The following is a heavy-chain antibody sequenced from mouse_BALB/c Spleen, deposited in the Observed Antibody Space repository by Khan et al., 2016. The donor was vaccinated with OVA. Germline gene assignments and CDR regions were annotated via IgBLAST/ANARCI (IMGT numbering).Heavy chain of an antibody. CDR3: ARINKIVATYFDY. CDR2: TNPTNGRT. J-gene: IGHJ2*01. Sequence: QVQLQQSGAELVKAGASVKMSCKASGYTFTSYWMHWVKQRPGQGLEWFAETNPTNGRTYYNEKFKSKATLTVDKSSSTAYMLLSGPTFEDSAVYYCARINKIVATYFDYWGQGTTLTVSS. V-gene: IGHV1S81*02. D-gene: IGHD1-1*01. CDR1: GYTFTSYW.